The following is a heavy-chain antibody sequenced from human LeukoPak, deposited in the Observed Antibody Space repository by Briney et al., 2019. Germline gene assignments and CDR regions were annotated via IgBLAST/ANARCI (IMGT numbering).Heavy chain of an antibody. J-gene: IGHJ6*02. CDR1: GGTFSSYA. V-gene: IGHV1-69*13. CDR2: IIPIFGTA. D-gene: IGHD3-22*01. Sequence: EASVRVSCKASGGTFSSYAISWVRQAPGQGLEWMRGIIPIFGTAKYAQKFQGRVTITADESTSTAYMELSSLRSEDTAVYYCARRNRKYYYDSSGYYPYYYYGMDVWGQGTTVTVSS. CDR3: ARRNRKYYYDSSGYYPYYYYGMDV.